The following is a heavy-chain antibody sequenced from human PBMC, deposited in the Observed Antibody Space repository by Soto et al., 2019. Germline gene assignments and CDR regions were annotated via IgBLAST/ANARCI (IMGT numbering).Heavy chain of an antibody. Sequence: SETLSLTCTVSGGSISSGDYYWSWIRQPPGKGLEWIGYIYYSGSTYYNPSLKSRVTISVDTSKNQFSLKLSYVLAADTAVYYCARSQITMVRGVITTRAHDYWGQGTLVTVSS. CDR3: ARSQITMVRGVITTRAHDY. CDR2: IYYSGST. CDR1: GGSISSGDYY. J-gene: IGHJ4*02. D-gene: IGHD3-10*01. V-gene: IGHV4-30-4*01.